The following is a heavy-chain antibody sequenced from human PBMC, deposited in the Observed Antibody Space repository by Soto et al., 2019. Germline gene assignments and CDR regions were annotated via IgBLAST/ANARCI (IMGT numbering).Heavy chain of an antibody. J-gene: IGHJ3*02. CDR1: GFTFTSSA. Sequence: QMQLVQSGPEVKKPGTSVKVSCKASGFTFTSSAVQWVRQARGQRLEWIGWIVVGSGNTNYAQKFQERVTITRDMSTSTAYMELSSLRSEDTAVYYCAADRVGATTSAFGIWGQGTMVTVSS. CDR3: AADRVGATTSAFGI. D-gene: IGHD1-26*01. CDR2: IVVGSGNT. V-gene: IGHV1-58*01.